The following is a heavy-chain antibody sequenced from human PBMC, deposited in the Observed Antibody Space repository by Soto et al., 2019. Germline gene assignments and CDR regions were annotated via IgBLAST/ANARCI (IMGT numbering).Heavy chain of an antibody. D-gene: IGHD6-13*01. J-gene: IGHJ4*02. Sequence: GGSLRLSCSASGFTFSSYAMHWVRQAPGKGPEYVSAIGSNGGSTYYADSVKGRFTISRDNSKNTLYLQMSSLRAEDTAVYYCVKALVTIAAAGIFDYWGLGTLVTVSS. CDR3: VKALVTIAAAGIFDY. V-gene: IGHV3-64D*06. CDR2: IGSNGGST. CDR1: GFTFSSYA.